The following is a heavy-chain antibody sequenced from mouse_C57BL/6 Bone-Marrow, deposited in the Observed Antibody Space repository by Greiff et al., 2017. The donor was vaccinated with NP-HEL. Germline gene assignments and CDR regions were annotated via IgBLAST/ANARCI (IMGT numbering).Heavy chain of an antibody. CDR1: GYTFTTYP. Sequence: QVQLQQSGAELVKPGASVKMSCKASGYTFTTYPIEWMNQNHGKSLEWIGNFHPYNDDTKYNEKFKGKATLTVEKSSSTVYLELSRLTSDDSAVYYCARGTGLVGSGGDAMDYWGQGTSVTVSS. CDR3: ARGTGLVGSGGDAMDY. V-gene: IGHV1-47*01. CDR2: FHPYNDDT. D-gene: IGHD1-1*01. J-gene: IGHJ4*01.